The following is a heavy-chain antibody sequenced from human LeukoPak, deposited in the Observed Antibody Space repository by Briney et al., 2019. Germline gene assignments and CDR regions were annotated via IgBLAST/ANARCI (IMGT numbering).Heavy chain of an antibody. J-gene: IGHJ4*02. CDR3: ARGPAANSGNYYAGDY. CDR1: GGSFSGYY. V-gene: IGHV4-34*01. D-gene: IGHD1-26*01. CDR2: INHSGST. Sequence: SETLSLTCAVYGGSFSGYYWSWIRQPPGKGLEWIGEINHSGSTNYNPSLKSRVTISVDTSKNQFSLKLSSVTAEDSAAYYCARGPAANSGNYYAGDYWGQGTLVTVSS.